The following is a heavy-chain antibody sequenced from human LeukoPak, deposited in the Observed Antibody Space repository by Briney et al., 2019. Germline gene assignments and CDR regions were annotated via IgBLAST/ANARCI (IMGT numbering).Heavy chain of an antibody. CDR2: IYYSGST. CDR3: ARGDSSGYYAWFDP. D-gene: IGHD3-22*01. V-gene: IGHV4-59*01. Sequence: SETLSLTCTVSGGSISTYYWSRIRQTPGKGLEWIGYIYYSGSTNYNPSLKSRVTISVDTSKNQFSLKLSSVTAADTAVYYCARGDSSGYYAWFDPWGQGTLVTVSS. J-gene: IGHJ5*02. CDR1: GGSISTYY.